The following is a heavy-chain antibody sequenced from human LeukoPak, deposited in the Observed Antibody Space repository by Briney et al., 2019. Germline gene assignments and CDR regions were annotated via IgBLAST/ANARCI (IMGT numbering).Heavy chain of an antibody. V-gene: IGHV4-59*01. J-gene: IGHJ6*03. CDR1: GGSISSYY. D-gene: IGHD3-3*01. CDR3: ARTTIFGHMDV. CDR2: IYYSGST. Sequence: SETLSLTCTVSGGSISSYYWSWIRQPPGKGLEWIGYIYYSGSTNYNPSLKSRVTISVDTSKNQFSLKLSSVTAADTAVYYCARTTIFGHMDVWGKGTTVTVSS.